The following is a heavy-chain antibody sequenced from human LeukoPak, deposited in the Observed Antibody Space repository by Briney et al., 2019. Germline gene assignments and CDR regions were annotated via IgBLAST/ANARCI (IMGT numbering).Heavy chain of an antibody. CDR1: GYTFTSYA. Sequence: GASVTVSCKASGYTFTSYAIHWVRQAPGQRREWMGWINAGNGNTKYSQKFQDRVTITRDTSASTAYMELSSLRSEDTAVYYCARALSPYDSSGYPSPIDYWGQGTLVTVSS. D-gene: IGHD3-22*01. CDR3: ARALSPYDSSGYPSPIDY. CDR2: INAGNGNT. J-gene: IGHJ4*02. V-gene: IGHV1-3*01.